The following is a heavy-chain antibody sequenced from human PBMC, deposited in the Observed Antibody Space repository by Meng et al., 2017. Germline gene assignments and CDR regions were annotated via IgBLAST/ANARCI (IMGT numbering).Heavy chain of an antibody. Sequence: VPLGQAGGGVVRPGRSLRLSCAASGFPFRNAWMSWVRQAPGKGLEWVGRIKSKTDGGTTDYAAPVKGRFTISRDDSKNTLYLQMNSLKTEDTAVYYCTTEFATMGAFDIWGQGTMVTVSS. CDR3: TTEFATMGAFDI. CDR1: GFPFRNAW. V-gene: IGHV3-15*01. CDR2: IKSKTDGGTT. D-gene: IGHD5-12*01. J-gene: IGHJ3*02.